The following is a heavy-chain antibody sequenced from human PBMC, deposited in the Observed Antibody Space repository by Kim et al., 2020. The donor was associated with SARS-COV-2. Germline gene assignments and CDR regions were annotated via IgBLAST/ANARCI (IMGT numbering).Heavy chain of an antibody. CDR3: ARLGGGSTVDAFDI. Sequence: SPAFQGQVTISADKSISTAYLQWGSLKASDTAMYYCARLGGGSTVDAFDIWGQGTMVTVSS. J-gene: IGHJ3*02. D-gene: IGHD3-16*01. V-gene: IGHV5-51*01.